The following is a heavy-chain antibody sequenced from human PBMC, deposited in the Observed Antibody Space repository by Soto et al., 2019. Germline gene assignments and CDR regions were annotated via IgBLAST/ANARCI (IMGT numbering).Heavy chain of an antibody. CDR1: GFTFSSYG. D-gene: IGHD5-12*01. V-gene: IGHV3-30*18. J-gene: IGHJ4*02. CDR3: AKDRVATILYYFDY. CDR2: ISYDGSNK. Sequence: QVQLVESGGGVVQPGRSLRLSCAASGFTFSSYGMHWVRQAPGKGLEWVAVISYDGSNKYYADSVKGRFTISRDNSKNTRYLQMNSLRAEDTAVYYCAKDRVATILYYFDYWGQGTLVTVSS.